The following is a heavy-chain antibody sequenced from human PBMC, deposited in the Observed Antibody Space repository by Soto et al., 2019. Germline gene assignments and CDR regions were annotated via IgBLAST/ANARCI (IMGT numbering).Heavy chain of an antibody. J-gene: IGHJ1*01. CDR1: GFTFSSYA. D-gene: IGHD4-17*01. CDR2: ISGSGGST. V-gene: IGHV3-23*01. CDR3: ANWEYGDYVTAEYFHH. Sequence: EVQLLESGGGLVQPGGSLRLSCAASGFTFSSYAMSWVRQAPGKGLEWVSAISGSGGSTYYAASVKGRFTSSRNNSKNTQYLRMNSLRAEDTAVYYCANWEYGDYVTAEYFHHWGQGTLVTVSS.